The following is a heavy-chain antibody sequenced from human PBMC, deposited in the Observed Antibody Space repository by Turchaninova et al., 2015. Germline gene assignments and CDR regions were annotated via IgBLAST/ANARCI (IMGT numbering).Heavy chain of an antibody. V-gene: IGHV3-21*01. CDR1: GFTFSSSS. CDR3: ARAPSTYYYYMDV. J-gene: IGHJ6*03. CDR2: ISSSSSSK. Sequence: EVQLVESGGGLVKPGGSLRLSCAASGFTFSSSSMNWVRQAPGTGLEWVSSISSSSSSKYYTDSVKGRFTISRDNAKNSLYLQMNSPRAEDTAVYYCARAPSTYYYYMDVWGKGTTVTVSS.